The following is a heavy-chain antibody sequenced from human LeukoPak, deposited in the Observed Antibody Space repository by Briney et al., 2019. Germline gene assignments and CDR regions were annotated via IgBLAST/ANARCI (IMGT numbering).Heavy chain of an antibody. Sequence: PSETLSLTCTVSGGSISSYYWSWIRQPPGKGLEWIGYIYYSGSTNYNPSLKSRVTISVDTSKNQFSLKLSSVTAADTAVYYCARALASDYGDYVYPRGWFDPWGQGTLVTVSS. CDR2: IYYSGST. CDR3: ARALASDYGDYVYPRGWFDP. J-gene: IGHJ5*02. D-gene: IGHD4-17*01. CDR1: GGSISSYY. V-gene: IGHV4-59*01.